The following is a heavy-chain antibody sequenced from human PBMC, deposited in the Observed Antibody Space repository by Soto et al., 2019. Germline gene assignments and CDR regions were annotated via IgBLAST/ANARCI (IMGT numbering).Heavy chain of an antibody. V-gene: IGHV4-61*01. J-gene: IGHJ6*02. Sequence: SETLSLTCIFSGVSVTFGHFDWRWIRQPPGKGRTRIGHIFITGATNYNTTLKSRFNMSVNFTRSQFSMTLTSVPAADWAIYYGAKDCADSAGSSRGRRLDAWGPGTTVTVSS. CDR3: AKDCADSAGSSRGRRLDA. CDR1: GVSVTFGHFD. D-gene: IGHD2-15*01. CDR2: IFITGAT.